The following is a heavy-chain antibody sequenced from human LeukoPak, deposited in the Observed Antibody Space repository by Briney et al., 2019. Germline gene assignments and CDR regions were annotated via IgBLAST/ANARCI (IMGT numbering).Heavy chain of an antibody. D-gene: IGHD3-3*01. V-gene: IGHV3-74*01. CDR3: ARADLRFLEWPSPVAFDI. Sequence: GGSLRLSCAASGFTFSSYWMHWVRQAPGKGLVWVSRINSDGSSTSYADSVKGRFTISRDNAKNSLYLQMNSLRAEDTAVYYCARADLRFLEWPSPVAFDIWGQGTMVTVSS. J-gene: IGHJ3*02. CDR2: INSDGSST. CDR1: GFTFSSYW.